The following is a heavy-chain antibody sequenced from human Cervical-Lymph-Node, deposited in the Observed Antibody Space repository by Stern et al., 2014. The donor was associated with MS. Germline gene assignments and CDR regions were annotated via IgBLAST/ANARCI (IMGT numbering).Heavy chain of an antibody. CDR3: ARDTVTHVRLGGMDV. D-gene: IGHD4-11*01. V-gene: IGHV1-18*04. Sequence: VHLVESGAEVKKPGASVKVSCKASGYTFTSYGISWVRQAPGQGLEWMGWISAYNGNTNYAQKLQGRVTMTTDTSTSTAYMELRSLRSDDTAVYYCARDTVTHVRLGGMDVWGQGTTVTVSS. CDR2: ISAYNGNT. CDR1: GYTFTSYG. J-gene: IGHJ6*02.